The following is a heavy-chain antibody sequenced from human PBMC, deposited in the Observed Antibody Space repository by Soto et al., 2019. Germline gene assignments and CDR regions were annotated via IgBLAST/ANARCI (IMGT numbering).Heavy chain of an antibody. V-gene: IGHV3-21*01. Sequence: EVQLVESGGGLVKPGGSLRLSCAASGFTFSSYSMNWVRQAPGKGLEWVSSISSSSSYIYYADSVKGRFTISRDNAKNSLYLHMNSLRAEGTAVYYCARGLYYYDSRGYYSPWGQGTLVTVSS. CDR3: ARGLYYYDSRGYYSP. D-gene: IGHD3-22*01. CDR1: GFTFSSYS. CDR2: ISSSSSYI. J-gene: IGHJ5*02.